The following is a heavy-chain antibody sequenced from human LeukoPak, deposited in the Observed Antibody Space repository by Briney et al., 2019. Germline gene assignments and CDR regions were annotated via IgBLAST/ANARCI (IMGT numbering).Heavy chain of an antibody. D-gene: IGHD3-22*01. CDR1: GYTLTELS. J-gene: IGHJ4*02. Sequence: ASVRVSCTVSGYTLTELSMHWVRQAPGKGLEWMGGFDPEDGETIYAQKFQGRVTMTEDTSTDTAYMELSSLRSEDTAVYYCATTEPHYYDSSGYSNWGQGTLVTVSS. CDR3: ATTEPHYYDSSGYSN. V-gene: IGHV1-24*01. CDR2: FDPEDGET.